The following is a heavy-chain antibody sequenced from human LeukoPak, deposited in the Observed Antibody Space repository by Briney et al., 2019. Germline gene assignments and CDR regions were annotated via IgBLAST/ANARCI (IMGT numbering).Heavy chain of an antibody. D-gene: IGHD3-22*01. Sequence: ASVKVSCNASGYTFTSYAMHWVRQAPGQRLEWMGWINAGNGNTKYSQKFQGRVTITRDTSASTAYMELSSLRSEDTAVYYCARDLTNTDKNRYYDDAFDIWGQGTMVTVSS. V-gene: IGHV1-3*01. CDR3: ARDLTNTDKNRYYDDAFDI. CDR2: INAGNGNT. CDR1: GYTFTSYA. J-gene: IGHJ3*02.